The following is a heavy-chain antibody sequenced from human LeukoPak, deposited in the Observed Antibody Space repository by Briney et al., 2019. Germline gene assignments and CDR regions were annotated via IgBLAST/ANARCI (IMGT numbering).Heavy chain of an antibody. D-gene: IGHD3/OR15-3a*01. J-gene: IGHJ4*02. V-gene: IGHV1-8*01. Sequence: ASVKVSCKASGYIFTSYDINWVRQATGQRLEWLGWMSPNSGNTGYAQNFQGRVTMTRSIALSTAYMELSSLKSDDTAVYYCTRGPPNWGYDFWGQGTLVTVSS. CDR2: MSPNSGNT. CDR3: TRGPPNWGYDF. CDR1: GYIFTSYD.